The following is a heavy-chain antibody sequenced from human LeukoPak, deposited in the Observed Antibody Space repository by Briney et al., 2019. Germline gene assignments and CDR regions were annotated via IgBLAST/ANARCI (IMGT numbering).Heavy chain of an antibody. J-gene: IGHJ1*01. V-gene: IGHV4-31*03. CDR2: IYYSGST. CDR3: ARGRITPLHAEYFQH. Sequence: SETLSLTCTVSGGSISSGGYYWSWIRQHQGKGLEWIGYIYYSGSTYYNPSLKSRVTISVDTSKNQFSLKLSSVTAADTAVYYCARGRITPLHAEYFQHWGQGTLVTVSS. D-gene: IGHD5-24*01. CDR1: GGSISSGGYY.